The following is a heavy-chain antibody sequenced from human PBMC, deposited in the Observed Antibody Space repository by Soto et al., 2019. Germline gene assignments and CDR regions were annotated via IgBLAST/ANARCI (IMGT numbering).Heavy chain of an antibody. Sequence: QVRLVQSGAEVKKPGSSVKLSCKVSGGNSNSYSIAWVRQAPGQGLQWLGTIVPLSGTPNHAQKFQARVTITADTSTNKAYLELSSLRSEDTAIYYCARDWRQMSRGGFFDYWGQGSLVTISS. CDR1: GGNSNSYS. D-gene: IGHD3-16*01. CDR3: ARDWRQMSRGGFFDY. J-gene: IGHJ4*02. CDR2: IVPLSGTP. V-gene: IGHV1-69*06.